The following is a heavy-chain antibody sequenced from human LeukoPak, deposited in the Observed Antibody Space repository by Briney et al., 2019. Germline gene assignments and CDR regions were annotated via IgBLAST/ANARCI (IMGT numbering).Heavy chain of an antibody. D-gene: IGHD5-18*01. CDR1: GFTVSSNY. J-gene: IGHJ4*02. V-gene: IGHV3-53*04. CDR3: AGSQNVDTAMVTEYDY. Sequence: PGGSLRLSCAASGFTVSSNYMSWVRQAPGKGLEWVSVIYSGGSTYYADSVEGRFTISRHNSKNTLYLQMNSLRAEDTAVYYCAGSQNVDTAMVTEYDYWGQGTLVTVSS. CDR2: IYSGGST.